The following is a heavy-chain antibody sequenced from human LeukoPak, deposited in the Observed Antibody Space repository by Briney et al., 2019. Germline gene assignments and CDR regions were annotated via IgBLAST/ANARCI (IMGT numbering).Heavy chain of an antibody. V-gene: IGHV3-23*01. Sequence: GGSLRLSCAASRFTFNSYTMSWVRRAPGKGLEWVSAISASGGTTYYADSVKGRFSISRDNSKNTVYLQMSSLRDEDTAVYYCAKDRGCGSDCFSYFDSWGQGTLVTVSS. CDR2: ISASGGTT. D-gene: IGHD2-21*02. J-gene: IGHJ4*02. CDR1: RFTFNSYT. CDR3: AKDRGCGSDCFSYFDS.